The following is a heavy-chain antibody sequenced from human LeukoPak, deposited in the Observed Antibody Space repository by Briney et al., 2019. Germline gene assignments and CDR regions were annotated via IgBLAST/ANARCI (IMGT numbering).Heavy chain of an antibody. D-gene: IGHD3-22*01. J-gene: IGHJ4*02. V-gene: IGHV3-74*01. CDR2: INSDGSST. CDR1: GFTFSSYW. Sequence: GGSLRLPCAASGFTFSSYWMHWVRQAPGKGLVWVSRINSDGSSTSYADSVKGRFTISRDNAKNTLYLQMNSLRAEDTAVYYCARALRYYYDSSGYSEMSYWGQGTLVTVSS. CDR3: ARALRYYYDSSGYSEMSY.